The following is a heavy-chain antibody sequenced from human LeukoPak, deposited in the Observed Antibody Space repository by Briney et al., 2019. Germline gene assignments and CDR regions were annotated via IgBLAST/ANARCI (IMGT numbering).Heavy chain of an antibody. CDR3: AKVVVPAAIGPGNAFDI. CDR1: GFTFSSYW. Sequence: PGGSLRLSCAASGFTFSSYWMSWVRQAPGKGLEWVANIKQDGSEKYYVDSVKGRFTISRDNSKNTLYLQMNSLRAEDTAVYYCAKVVVPAAIGPGNAFDIWGQGTMVTVSS. J-gene: IGHJ3*02. CDR2: IKQDGSEK. V-gene: IGHV3-7*03. D-gene: IGHD2-2*01.